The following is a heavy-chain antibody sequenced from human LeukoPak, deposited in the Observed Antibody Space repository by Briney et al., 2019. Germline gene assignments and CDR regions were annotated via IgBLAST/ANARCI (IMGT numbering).Heavy chain of an antibody. CDR1: GGSIGSYR. Sequence: PSETLSLTCTVSGGSIGSYRWSWIRQPPGKGLEWIGYIYYTGGTNYNPSLKSRVTLSVDTSRNQFSLNLDSVTAADTAMYYCARHEGRSGWNGWYDHWGQGILVTVSS. J-gene: IGHJ4*02. D-gene: IGHD6-19*01. CDR3: ARHEGRSGWNGWYDH. V-gene: IGHV4-59*08. CDR2: IYYTGGT.